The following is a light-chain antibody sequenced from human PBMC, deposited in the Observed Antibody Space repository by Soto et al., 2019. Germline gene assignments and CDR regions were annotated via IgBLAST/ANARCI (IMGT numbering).Light chain of an antibody. CDR3: QQYSSSPLWT. J-gene: IGKJ1*01. CDR2: GAS. V-gene: IGKV3-20*01. CDR1: QSVSSSY. Sequence: EIVLTQSPGTLSLSPGERATLSCRASQSVSSSYLAWYQQKPGQAPRLLIYGASSRATGIPDRFSGSGSGTDFTLTISRLEPEDVAVYYCQQYSSSPLWTFGQGSKVEIK.